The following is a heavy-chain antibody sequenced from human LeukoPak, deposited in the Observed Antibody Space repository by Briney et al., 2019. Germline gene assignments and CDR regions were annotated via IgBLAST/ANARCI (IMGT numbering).Heavy chain of an antibody. CDR1: GFTFNTYN. V-gene: IGHV3-21*06. J-gene: IGHJ4*02. CDR3: ARRPEYSGSYYGPPDY. Sequence: PGGSLRLSCAASGFTFNTYNMNGVRQAPGKGLEWVSSISGSSSYVYYADSVKGRFTISRDNAKNSLYLQMNSLRAEDTAVYYCARRPEYSGSYYGPPDYWGQGTLVTVSS. CDR2: ISGSSSYV. D-gene: IGHD1-26*01.